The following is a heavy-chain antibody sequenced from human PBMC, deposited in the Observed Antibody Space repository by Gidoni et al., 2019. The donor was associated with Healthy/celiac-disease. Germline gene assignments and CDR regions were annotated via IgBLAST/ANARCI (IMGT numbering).Heavy chain of an antibody. CDR1: GFTFSSYS. J-gene: IGHJ4*02. CDR2: ISSSSSYI. V-gene: IGHV3-21*01. D-gene: IGHD3-22*01. CDR3: ARGAHSSAPYGDY. Sequence: EVQLVESGGGLVKPGGSLRLSCAASGFTFSSYSMNWVRQAPGKGLEWVSSISSSSSYIYYADSVKGRFTISRDNAKNSLYLQMNSLRAEDTAVYYCARGAHSSAPYGDYWGQGTLVTVSS.